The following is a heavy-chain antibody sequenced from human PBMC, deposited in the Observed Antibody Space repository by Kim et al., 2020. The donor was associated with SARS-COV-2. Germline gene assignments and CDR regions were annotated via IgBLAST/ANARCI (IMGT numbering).Heavy chain of an antibody. V-gene: IGHV3-30*02. J-gene: IGHJ5*02. Sequence: GGSLRLSCAASGFTFSSYGMTWVRQAPGKGLEWVACIKGDASNIYYADSVKGRFTISRDNSQNTLYLQMDSLRAEDTAVYYCAKSVDFNAGNHTLNWFDP. CDR2: IKGDASNI. CDR1: GFTFSSYG. D-gene: IGHD5-12*01. CDR3: AKSVDFNAGNHTLNWFDP.